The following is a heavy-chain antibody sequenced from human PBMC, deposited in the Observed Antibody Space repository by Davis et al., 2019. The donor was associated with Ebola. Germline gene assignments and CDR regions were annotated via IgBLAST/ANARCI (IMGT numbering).Heavy chain of an antibody. Sequence: GSLRLSCAVYGGSFSGYYWSWIRQPPGKGLEWIGEINHSGSTNYNPSLKSRVTISVDTSKNQFSLKLSSVTAADTAVYYCAREGVGDYFDYWGQGTLVTVSS. J-gene: IGHJ4*02. CDR2: INHSGST. CDR1: GGSFSGYY. CDR3: AREGVGDYFDY. V-gene: IGHV4-34*01. D-gene: IGHD3-3*01.